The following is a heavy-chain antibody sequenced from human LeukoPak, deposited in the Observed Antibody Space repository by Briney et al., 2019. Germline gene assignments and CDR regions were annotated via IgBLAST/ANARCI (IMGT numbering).Heavy chain of an antibody. CDR1: GFTFDDYG. D-gene: IGHD3-10*01. Sequence: GGSLRLSCAASGFTFDDYGMSWVRQAPGKGLEWVSGINGNGGSTGYGDSMKGRFTISRDNAKNSLYLQTNSLRVEDTALYHCARNYHGSGSTAFDIWGQGTMVTVSS. CDR3: ARNYHGSGSTAFDI. CDR2: INGNGGST. V-gene: IGHV3-20*01. J-gene: IGHJ3*02.